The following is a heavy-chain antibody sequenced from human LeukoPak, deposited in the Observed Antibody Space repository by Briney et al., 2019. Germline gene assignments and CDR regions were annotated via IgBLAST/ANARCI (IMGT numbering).Heavy chain of an antibody. Sequence: GGSLRLSCAASGFTFSSYGMHWVRQAPGKGLEWVSVISGSGNSTDYADSVKGRFSISRDNSKNTLYLQMNSLRAEDTAVYYCAKSPISMIVVAKGWYFDLWGRGTLVTVSS. V-gene: IGHV3-23*01. CDR3: AKSPISMIVVAKGWYFDL. CDR2: ISGSGNST. J-gene: IGHJ2*01. CDR1: GFTFSSYG. D-gene: IGHD3-22*01.